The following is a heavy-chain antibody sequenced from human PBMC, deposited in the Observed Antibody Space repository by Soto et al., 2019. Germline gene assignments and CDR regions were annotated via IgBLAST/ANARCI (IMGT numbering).Heavy chain of an antibody. CDR3: ATVSLQLTTMDY. CDR2: IYHSGST. CDR1: VGSVSSGSYY. J-gene: IGHJ4*02. Sequence: PSETLSLTCTVSVGSVSSGSYYWNWIRQPPGKGLEWIGSIYHSGSTDYNPSLKSRVTISVDTSKNQFSLKLGSVTATDTAVYYCATVSLQLTTMDYWGQGALVPVSS. V-gene: IGHV4-61*01. D-gene: IGHD4-4*01.